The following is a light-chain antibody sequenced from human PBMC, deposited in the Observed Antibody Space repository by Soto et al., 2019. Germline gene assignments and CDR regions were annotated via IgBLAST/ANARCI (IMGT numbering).Light chain of an antibody. J-gene: IGLJ2*01. CDR1: SGHSGYI. CDR2: LEGSGSY. CDR3: ETWDSNTRV. V-gene: IGLV4-60*02. Sequence: QSVLTQSSSASASLGSSVKLTCTLSSGHSGYIIAWHQQQPGKAPRYLMKLEGSGSYTKGSGVPDRFSGSSSGADRYLTISILQFEDEADYYCETWDSNTRVFGGGTTLTVL.